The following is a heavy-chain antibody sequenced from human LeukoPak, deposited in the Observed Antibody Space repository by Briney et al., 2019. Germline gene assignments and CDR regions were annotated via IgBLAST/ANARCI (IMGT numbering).Heavy chain of an antibody. D-gene: IGHD2-21*01. V-gene: IGHV4-59*01. J-gene: IGHJ1*01. CDR1: GGSMNTYY. CDR3: AQLAPYSPAYSQH. CDR2: IYHSGTT. Sequence: PSETLSLTCTVSGGSMNTYYWTWIRQTAGGALEWIGYIYHSGTTNYNPSLRSRVTISVDTSKNQFSLRLNSVTAADTAVYYCAQLAPYSPAYSQHWGQGTLVTVSS.